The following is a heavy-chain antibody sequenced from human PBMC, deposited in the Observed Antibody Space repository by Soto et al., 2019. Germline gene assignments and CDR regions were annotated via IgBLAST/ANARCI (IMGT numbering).Heavy chain of an antibody. V-gene: IGHV3-21*01. J-gene: IGHJ6*02. CDR1: GFTFSSYS. Sequence: GGSLRLSCAASGFTFSSYSMNWVRQAPGKGLEWVSSISSSSSYIYYADSVKGRFTISRDNAKNSLYLQMNSLRAEDTAVYYCARDRRYYDSSGPRDYYYYYGMDVWGQGTTVTVSS. D-gene: IGHD3-22*01. CDR3: ARDRRYYDSSGPRDYYYYYGMDV. CDR2: ISSSSSYI.